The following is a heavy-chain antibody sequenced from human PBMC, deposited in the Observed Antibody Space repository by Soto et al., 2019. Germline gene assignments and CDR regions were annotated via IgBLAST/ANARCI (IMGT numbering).Heavy chain of an antibody. J-gene: IGHJ5*02. Sequence: PSETLSLTCAVYGGSFSGYYWSWIRQPPGKGLEWIGEINHSGSTNYNPSLKSRVTISVDTSKNQFSLKLSSVTAADTAVYYCARGGIVVVVAATGNWFDRRGQGTQFTVSS. CDR2: INHSGST. D-gene: IGHD2-15*01. CDR1: GGSFSGYY. V-gene: IGHV4-34*01. CDR3: ARGGIVVVVAATGNWFDR.